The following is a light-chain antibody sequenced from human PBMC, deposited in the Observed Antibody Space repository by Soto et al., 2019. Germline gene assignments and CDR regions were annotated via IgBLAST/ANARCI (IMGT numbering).Light chain of an antibody. V-gene: IGKV3-20*01. CDR3: QLYVSSPPGYT. CDR1: QSVSSTY. CDR2: GTS. Sequence: EIVWTQSPGTMSLSPGERATLSCRASQSVSSTYLAWYQQKPGQAPGLLLYGTSNRATGIPDRFSGSGSGTYFTLTISRLEPEDFAMYYCQLYVSSPPGYTFGQGTKLEIK. J-gene: IGKJ2*01.